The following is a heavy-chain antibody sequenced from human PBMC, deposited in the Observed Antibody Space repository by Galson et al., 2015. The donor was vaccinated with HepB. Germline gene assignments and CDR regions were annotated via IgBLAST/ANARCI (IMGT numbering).Heavy chain of an antibody. J-gene: IGHJ3*02. V-gene: IGHV3-74*01. CDR2: INGDGSST. D-gene: IGHD6-6*01. CDR3: ARDLEANSSSSAEDAFDI. Sequence: SLRLSCAASRFTFSSYWMHWVRQAPGKGLVWISRINGDGSSTRYADSVKGRFTVSRDNAKNTLYLQMNSLRAEDTAVYYCARDLEANSSSSAEDAFDIWGQGTMVTVSS. CDR1: RFTFSSYW.